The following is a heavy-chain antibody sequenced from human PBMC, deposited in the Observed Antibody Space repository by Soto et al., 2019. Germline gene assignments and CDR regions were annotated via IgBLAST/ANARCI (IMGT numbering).Heavy chain of an antibody. D-gene: IGHD6-6*01. CDR3: ARAARPNYYYYGMDV. Sequence: ASVKVSCKASGYTFTSYYMHWVRQAPGQGLEWMGIINPSGGSTSYAQKFQGRVTMTRDTSTSTVYMELSSLRSEDTAVYYCARAARPNYYYYGMDVWSQGTTVTVSS. CDR1: GYTFTSYY. CDR2: INPSGGST. V-gene: IGHV1-46*01. J-gene: IGHJ6*02.